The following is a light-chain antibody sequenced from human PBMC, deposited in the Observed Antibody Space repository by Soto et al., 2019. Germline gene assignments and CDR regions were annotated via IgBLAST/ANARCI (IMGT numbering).Light chain of an antibody. V-gene: IGLV1-36*01. Sequence: QSVLTQPPSVSEAPRQRVTISCSGSRSNIGDNAVNWYQQLPGKAPKLLIYYDDLLPSGVSDRFSGSKSGTSASLAISGLQSEDDADYYCAAWDDSLNGVVFVGGTKLTVL. CDR1: RSNIGDNA. CDR2: YDD. CDR3: AAWDDSLNGVV. J-gene: IGLJ2*01.